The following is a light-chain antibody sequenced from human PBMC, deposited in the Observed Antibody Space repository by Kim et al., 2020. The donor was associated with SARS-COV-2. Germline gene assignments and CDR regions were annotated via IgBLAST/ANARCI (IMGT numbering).Light chain of an antibody. V-gene: IGLV7-46*01. CDR1: TGAVTSTHI. Sequence: PGGTVSLTCGSSTGAVTSTHIPYWFQQKPGQAPRTLIYDTHKKHSWTPARFSGSLLGGKAALTLSGAQPEEEADYFCFVAYGGARIFGGGTQLTVL. CDR2: DTH. J-gene: IGLJ2*01. CDR3: FVAYGGARI.